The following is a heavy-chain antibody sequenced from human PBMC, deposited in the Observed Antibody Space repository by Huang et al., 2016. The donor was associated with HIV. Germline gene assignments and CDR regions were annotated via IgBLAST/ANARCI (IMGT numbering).Heavy chain of an antibody. Sequence: QLQLQESGPGLVKPSDTLSLNCTISGGSIKSRNYYWGWVRQATGKGLEWIGDIYYCGAPYYNPSLRSRVSLSVDTSKNQVTLKVNAVIAADTAVYYCARRQGSGYYFYFDYWGRGIPVTVSA. CDR2: IYYCGAP. V-gene: IGHV4-39*01. D-gene: IGHD3-22*01. J-gene: IGHJ4*02. CDR1: GGSIKSRNYY. CDR3: ARRQGSGYYFYFDY.